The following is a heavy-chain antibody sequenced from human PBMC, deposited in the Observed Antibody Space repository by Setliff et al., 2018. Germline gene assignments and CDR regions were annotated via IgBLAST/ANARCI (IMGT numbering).Heavy chain of an antibody. Sequence: GGSLRLSCAVSGFTFDSYAMSWVRQAPGKGLEWVSGISASGGSTFFADSVNGRFIISRDNVKNTLYLQMNSLRVEDTAVYYCAKDMHYYASGDFVGISHHRAFDIWGRGTMVTVSS. CDR2: ISASGGST. V-gene: IGHV3-23*01. CDR3: AKDMHYYASGDFVGISHHRAFDI. J-gene: IGHJ3*02. D-gene: IGHD3-10*01. CDR1: GFTFDSYA.